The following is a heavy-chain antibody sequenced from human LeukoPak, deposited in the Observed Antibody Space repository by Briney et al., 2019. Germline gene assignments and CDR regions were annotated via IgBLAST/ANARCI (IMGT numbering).Heavy chain of an antibody. J-gene: IGHJ4*02. CDR3: ARVGSSWYHDY. CDR2: ICHSGST. Sequence: SETLSLTCTVSGYSISSGYCWGWVRQPPGKGLEWIGSICHSGSTYYNPSLKSRVTISVDTSKNQFSLKPSSVTAADTAVYYCARVGSSWYHDYWGQGTLVTVSS. D-gene: IGHD6-13*01. CDR1: GYSISSGYC. V-gene: IGHV4-38-2*02.